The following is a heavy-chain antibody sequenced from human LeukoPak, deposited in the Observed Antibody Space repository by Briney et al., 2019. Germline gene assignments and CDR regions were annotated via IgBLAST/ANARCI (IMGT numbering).Heavy chain of an antibody. V-gene: IGHV3-21*01. CDR3: ARKGGHGYDAFDI. CDR1: GFTFSSYS. D-gene: IGHD2-2*03. CDR2: ISSSSSYI. Sequence: PGGSLRLSCAASGFTFSSYSMNWVRQAPGKGLEWVSSISSSSSYIYYADSVKGRFNISRDNAKNSLYLQMNSLRAEDTAVYYCARKGGHGYDAFDIWGQGTMVTVSS. J-gene: IGHJ3*02.